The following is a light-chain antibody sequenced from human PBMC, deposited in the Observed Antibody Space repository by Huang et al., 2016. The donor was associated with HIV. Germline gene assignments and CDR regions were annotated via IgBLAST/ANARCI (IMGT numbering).Light chain of an antibody. Sequence: DIQMTQSPSSVTASVGDRVTITCRASQGIDSWLAWYQQRPGNAPKVLIYAASSLQGGVPSRFSCSGSGTDFSLTINTLQPEDFATFYCLQTNSFPYTFGQGTNLEI. V-gene: IGKV1D-12*01. CDR3: LQTNSFPYT. CDR2: AAS. J-gene: IGKJ2*01. CDR1: QGIDSW.